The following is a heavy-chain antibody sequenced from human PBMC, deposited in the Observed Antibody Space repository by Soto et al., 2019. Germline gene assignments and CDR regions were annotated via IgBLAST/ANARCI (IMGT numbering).Heavy chain of an antibody. J-gene: IGHJ6*03. CDR2: ISSNGGST. V-gene: IGHV3-64*01. CDR1: GFSFSTYA. CDR3: ARLADFWGGYENYFYYYMDV. Sequence: GGSLRLSCAASGFSFSTYAMHWVRQAPGKGLEYVSAISSNGGSTYYANSVKGRFTISRDNSKNTLYLQMGSLRAEDMAVYYCARLADFWGGYENYFYYYMDVWGKGTTVTVSS. D-gene: IGHD3-3*01.